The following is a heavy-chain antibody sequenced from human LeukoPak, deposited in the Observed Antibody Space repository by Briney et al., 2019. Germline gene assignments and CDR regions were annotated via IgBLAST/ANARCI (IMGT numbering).Heavy chain of an antibody. CDR3: ATVRPENSGSYYWDY. CDR2: FYYSGNT. J-gene: IGHJ4*02. D-gene: IGHD1-26*01. CDR1: GGSISSYY. Sequence: SETLSLTCTVSGGSISSYYWSWIRQPPGKGLEWIGCFYYSGNTDSNPSLKSRVAISVDTSKNQFSLKLMSVTAADTAVYYCATVRPENSGSYYWDYWGQGTLVTVSS. V-gene: IGHV4-59*08.